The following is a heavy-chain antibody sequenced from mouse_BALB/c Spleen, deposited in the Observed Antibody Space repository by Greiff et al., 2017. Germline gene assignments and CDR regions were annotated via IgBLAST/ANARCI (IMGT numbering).Heavy chain of an antibody. CDR3: ARHIHYGSSLFAY. D-gene: IGHD1-1*01. CDR1: GFTFSSYA. J-gene: IGHJ3*01. CDR2: ISSGGST. V-gene: IGHV5-6-5*01. Sequence: EVHLVESGGGLVKPGGSLKLSCAASGFTFSSYAMSWVRQTPEKRLEWVASISSGGSTYYPDTVKGRFTISRDNAKNTLYLQMSSLKSEDTAMYYCARHIHYGSSLFAYWGQGTLVTVSA.